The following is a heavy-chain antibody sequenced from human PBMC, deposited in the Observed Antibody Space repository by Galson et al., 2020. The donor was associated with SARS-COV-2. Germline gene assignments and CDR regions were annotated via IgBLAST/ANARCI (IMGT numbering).Heavy chain of an antibody. Sequence: SSYGMHWVRQAPGKGLEWVAVISYDGSNKYYADSVKGRFTISRDNSKNTLYLQMNSLRAEDTAVYYCARVTIAVAKNFDYWGQGTLVTVCS. J-gene: IGHJ4*02. CDR3: ARVTIAVAKNFDY. V-gene: IGHV3-30*03. CDR1: SSYG. D-gene: IGHD6-19*01. CDR2: ISYDGSNK.